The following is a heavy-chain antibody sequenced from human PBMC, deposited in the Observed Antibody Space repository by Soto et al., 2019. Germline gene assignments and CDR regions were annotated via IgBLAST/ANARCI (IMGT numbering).Heavy chain of an antibody. Sequence: PSETLSLTCTVSGGSISSGGYYWSWIRQHPGKGLEWIGYIYYSGSTYYNPSLKSRVTISVDTSKNQFSLKLSSVTAADTAVYYCARDSSIMITFGGVTSADAFDIWGQGTMVTVSS. V-gene: IGHV4-31*03. D-gene: IGHD3-16*01. CDR2: IYYSGST. CDR3: ARDSSIMITFGGVTSADAFDI. J-gene: IGHJ3*02. CDR1: GGSISSGGYY.